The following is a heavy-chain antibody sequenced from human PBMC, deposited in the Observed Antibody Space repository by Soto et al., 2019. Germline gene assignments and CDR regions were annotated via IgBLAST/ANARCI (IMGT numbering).Heavy chain of an antibody. V-gene: IGHV3-66*01. D-gene: IGHD5-12*01. CDR3: ARGLRGYDLYNYYYTGMDV. Sequence: PVGSLRLSCAASGFTVSSNYMSWVRQAPGKGLEWVSVIYSGGSTYYADSVKGRFTISRDNSKNTLYLQMNSLRAEDTAVYYCARGLRGYDLYNYYYTGMDVWGQGTTVTVSS. CDR2: IYSGGST. J-gene: IGHJ6*02. CDR1: GFTVSSNY.